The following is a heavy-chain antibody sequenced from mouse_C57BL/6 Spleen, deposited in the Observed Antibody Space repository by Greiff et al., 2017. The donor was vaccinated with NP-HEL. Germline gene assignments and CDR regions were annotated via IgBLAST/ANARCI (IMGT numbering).Heavy chain of an antibody. CDR2: IDPSDSYT. V-gene: IGHV1-50*01. CDR3: ARWEDYDGFAY. D-gene: IGHD2-4*01. Sequence: QVQLQQPGAELVKPGASVKLSCKASGYTFTSYWMQWVKQRPGQGLEWIGEIDPSDSYTNYNQKFKGKATLTVDTSSSTAYMQLSSLTSEDSAVYYCARWEDYDGFAYWGQGTLVTVSA. CDR1: GYTFTSYW. J-gene: IGHJ3*01.